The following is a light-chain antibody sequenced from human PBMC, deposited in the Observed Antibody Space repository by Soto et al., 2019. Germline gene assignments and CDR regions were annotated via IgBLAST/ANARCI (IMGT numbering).Light chain of an antibody. V-gene: IGLV2-14*03. CDR2: DVS. Sequence: QSVLTQPASVSGSPGQSVTISCTGTSSDVGGYDYVAWYQHHPGKAPKVMINDVSNRPSGVSNRFSGSKSGNTASLTISGLQAEDEADYYCSSYTSSSTLIFGGGTKLTVL. CDR3: SSYTSSSTLI. CDR1: SSDVGGYDY. J-gene: IGLJ2*01.